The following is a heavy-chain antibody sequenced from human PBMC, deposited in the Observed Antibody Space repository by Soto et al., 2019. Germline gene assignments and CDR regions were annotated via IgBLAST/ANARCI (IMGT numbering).Heavy chain of an antibody. V-gene: IGHV1-2*02. CDR1: GYTFPDYY. D-gene: IGHD2-15*01. CDR2: INLISGGT. J-gene: IGHJ4*02. CDR3: ARELVVSAAACYHFFGY. Sequence: GASVKVSCKDSGYTFPDYYIHWVRRAPGQGLEWVGGINLISGGTNYAQKFQGRVTMARDASITTAYMELSRLRSDDTAVYYCARELVVSAAACYHFFGYWGQGTLVNVSS.